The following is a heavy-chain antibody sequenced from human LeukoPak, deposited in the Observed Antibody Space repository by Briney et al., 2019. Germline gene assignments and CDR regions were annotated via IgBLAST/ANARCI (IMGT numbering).Heavy chain of an antibody. CDR2: IYYSGST. J-gene: IGHJ4*02. Sequence: SETLSLTCTVSGGSISSYYWSWIRQPPGKGLEWIGYIYYSGSTNYNPSLKSRVTISVDTSKNQFSLKLSSVTAADTAVYYCARGQLGKVDYWGQGTLVTVSS. V-gene: IGHV4-59*12. CDR1: GGSISSYY. CDR3: ARGQLGKVDY. D-gene: IGHD7-27*01.